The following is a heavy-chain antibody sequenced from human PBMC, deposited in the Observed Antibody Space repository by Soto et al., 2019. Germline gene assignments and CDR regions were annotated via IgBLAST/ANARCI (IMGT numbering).Heavy chain of an antibody. J-gene: IGHJ4*02. Sequence: EVQLLESGGGLVQPGGSLRLSCAASGFTVTSCVMAWVRRAPGKGLEWVSTISGTGSNIYYADSVKGRFTISRDSSKKNVYLQMNSLRVDDTAVYYCAKGGPSSGWYEFAFWGQGALVTVSS. CDR1: GFTVTSCV. CDR3: AKGGPSSGWYEFAF. D-gene: IGHD6-19*01. CDR2: ISGTGSNI. V-gene: IGHV3-23*01.